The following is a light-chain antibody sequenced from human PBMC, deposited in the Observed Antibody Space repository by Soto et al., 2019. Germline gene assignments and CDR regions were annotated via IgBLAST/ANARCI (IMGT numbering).Light chain of an antibody. CDR1: QSVDSN. CDR2: AAS. Sequence: EIVMTQSPATLSVSPGERATLPCRASQSVDSNFAWYQKTPGQAPCLLIYAASTRATGISASFSGSCAATQFTLPISSMQSAYFGVYYCQQYNNWWTFCQGTKVDIK. J-gene: IGKJ1*01. CDR3: QQYNNWWT. V-gene: IGKV3-15*01.